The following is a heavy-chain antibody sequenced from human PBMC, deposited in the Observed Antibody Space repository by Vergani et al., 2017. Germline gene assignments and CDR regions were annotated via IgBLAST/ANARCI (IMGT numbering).Heavy chain of an antibody. D-gene: IGHD3-22*01. J-gene: IGHJ3*02. CDR1: GGSFSGYY. CDR3: ARETYYDSSGYYWDDAFDI. CDR2: INHSGST. Sequence: QVQLQQWGAGLLKPSETLSLTCAVYGGSFSGYYWRWIRQPPGKGLEWIGEINHSGSTNYNPSLKSRVTISVDTSKNQFSLKLSSVTAADTAVYYCARETYYDSSGYYWDDAFDIWGQGTMVTVSS. V-gene: IGHV4-34*01.